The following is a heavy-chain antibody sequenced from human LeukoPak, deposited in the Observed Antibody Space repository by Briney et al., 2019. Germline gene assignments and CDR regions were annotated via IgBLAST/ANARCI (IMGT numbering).Heavy chain of an antibody. J-gene: IGHJ4*02. Sequence: PGGSLRLSCAASGFTFSSYSMNWVRQAPGKGLEWVSSISSSSSYIYYADSVKGRFTISRDNAKNSLYLQMNSLRAEDTAVYYCARDRGSSWYEVVDDWGQGTLVTVSS. CDR2: ISSSSSYI. CDR1: GFTFSSYS. V-gene: IGHV3-21*01. D-gene: IGHD6-13*01. CDR3: ARDRGSSWYEVVDD.